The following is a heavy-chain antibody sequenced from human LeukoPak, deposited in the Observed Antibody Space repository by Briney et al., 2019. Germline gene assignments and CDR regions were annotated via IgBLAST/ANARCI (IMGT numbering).Heavy chain of an antibody. CDR2: IKRKTEGGTT. Sequence: GGSLRLSCAASGFTFNNAWMNWVRQAPGKGLEWVGRIKRKTEGGTTDYGAPVKGRFSISRDDSKNTAYLQMNSLKTEDTAFYYCTTGNFGPYWGQGTLVTVSS. J-gene: IGHJ4*02. V-gene: IGHV3-15*07. CDR3: TTGNFGPY. CDR1: GFTFNNAW. D-gene: IGHD3-10*01.